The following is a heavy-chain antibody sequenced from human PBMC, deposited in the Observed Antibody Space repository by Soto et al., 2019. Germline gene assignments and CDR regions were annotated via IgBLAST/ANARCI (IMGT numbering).Heavy chain of an antibody. D-gene: IGHD3-16*01. CDR1: VDSVSGDIAA. CDR3: ARGDQGFDY. J-gene: IGHJ4*02. V-gene: IGHV6-1*01. Sequence: SRTLSLTCAIPVDSVSGDIAAWNWSRRSPSRGLGLLGRTDDRSTWYNHYAVAVKSRITINPDTSKNQFTLQLNAVPPEDTDVYYCARGDQGFDYWGQGTLVTVSS. CDR2: TDDRSTWYN.